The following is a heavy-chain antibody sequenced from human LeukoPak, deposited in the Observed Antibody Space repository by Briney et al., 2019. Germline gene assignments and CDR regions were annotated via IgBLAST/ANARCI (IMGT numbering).Heavy chain of an antibody. CDR1: GFTFNNYL. J-gene: IGHJ4*02. Sequence: GGSLRLSCAASGFTFNNYLMTWIRQAPGKGLEWVANIKHDGSEKYFVDSVKGRFSISRDNAKNSLYLQMNSLRDEDTAVYYCARGRGVDYWGQGNLVTVSS. V-gene: IGHV3-7*01. CDR2: IKHDGSEK. CDR3: ARGRGVDY.